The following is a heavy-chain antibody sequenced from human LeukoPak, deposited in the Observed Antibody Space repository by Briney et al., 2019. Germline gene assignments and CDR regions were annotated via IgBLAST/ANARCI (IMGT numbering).Heavy chain of an antibody. CDR2: ISGNGGRT. D-gene: IGHD5-18*01. J-gene: IGHJ4*02. V-gene: IGHV3-23*01. Sequence: GGSLRLSCAASGFTFSSYAMSWVRQAPGKGLEWVSVISGNGGRTYYADSVKGRFTISRDNSKNTLYLQMNSLRAEDTAVYYCAKVRDMDTVLGRSDNWGQGTLVTVSS. CDR3: AKVRDMDTVLGRSDN. CDR1: GFTFSSYA.